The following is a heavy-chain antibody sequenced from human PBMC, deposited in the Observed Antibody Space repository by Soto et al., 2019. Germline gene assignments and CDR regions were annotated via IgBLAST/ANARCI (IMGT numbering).Heavy chain of an antibody. CDR3: ASPTSVWGSLLPGV. J-gene: IGHJ4*02. V-gene: IGHV4-39*01. D-gene: IGHD3-16*01. CDR2: IYYSGST. Sequence: SETLSLTCTVSGGSISSSSYYWGWIRQPPGKGLEWIGSIYYSGSTYYNPSLKSRVTISVDTSKNQFSLKLSSVTAADTAVYYCASPTSVWGSLLPGVWGQGTLVTVSA. CDR1: GGSISSSSYY.